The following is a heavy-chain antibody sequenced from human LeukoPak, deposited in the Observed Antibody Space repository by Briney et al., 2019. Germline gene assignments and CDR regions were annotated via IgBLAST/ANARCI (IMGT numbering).Heavy chain of an antibody. CDR3: ARGTFPYSVFGSYYFDY. D-gene: IGHD5/OR15-5a*01. Sequence: PGGSLRLSCAASGFTFGSCGMNWVRQAPGKGLEWVSSISSTSTYIHYADSVKGRFTISRDNAKNSLFLQMDSLRAEDTAVYYCARGTFPYSVFGSYYFDYWGHGTLVSVSS. V-gene: IGHV3-21*01. CDR1: GFTFGSCG. J-gene: IGHJ4*01. CDR2: ISSTSTYI.